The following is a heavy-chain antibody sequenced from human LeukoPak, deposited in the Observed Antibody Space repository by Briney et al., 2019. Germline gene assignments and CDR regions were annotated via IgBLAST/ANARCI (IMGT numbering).Heavy chain of an antibody. CDR3: AREDQSVELLYMAEDYYYHYGMDV. CDR2: IIPILGIA. J-gene: IGHJ6*02. Sequence: GASVKVSFKSSGGTFSSYAISWVRQAPGQGLEWMGMIIPILGIANYAQKFQGRVTITADKSTSTAYMELSSLRSEDTAVYYCAREDQSVELLYMAEDYYYHYGMDVWGQGTTVTVSS. CDR1: GGTFSSYA. V-gene: IGHV1-69*04. D-gene: IGHD3-10*01.